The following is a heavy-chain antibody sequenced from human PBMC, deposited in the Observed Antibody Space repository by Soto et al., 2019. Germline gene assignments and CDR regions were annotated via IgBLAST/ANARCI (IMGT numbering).Heavy chain of an antibody. CDR1: GGSISSGGYS. V-gene: IGHV4-30-2*01. Sequence: QLQLQESGSGLVKPSQTLSLACAVSGGSISSGGYSWSWIRQPPGKGLEWIGYIYHSGSTYYNPSLKSRVTISVDRSKNQFSLKLSSVTAADTAVYYCARASSVDIVAMTIFDYWGQGTLVTVSS. CDR2: IYHSGST. J-gene: IGHJ4*02. CDR3: ARASSVDIVAMTIFDY. D-gene: IGHD5-12*01.